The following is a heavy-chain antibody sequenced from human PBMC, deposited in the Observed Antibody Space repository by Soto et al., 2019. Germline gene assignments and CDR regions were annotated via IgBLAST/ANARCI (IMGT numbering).Heavy chain of an antibody. Sequence: PGGSLRLSCAGTGLTFSGYFMTWIRQAPGKGLEWVAYIDSAGTHTDYADSVKGRFTISRDNAKKSLHLQMNSLRAEDTAVYYCARDPAPYGLDVWGQGTTVTVSS. J-gene: IGHJ6*02. CDR3: ARDPAPYGLDV. CDR1: GLTFSGYF. V-gene: IGHV3-11*04. CDR2: IDSAGTHT.